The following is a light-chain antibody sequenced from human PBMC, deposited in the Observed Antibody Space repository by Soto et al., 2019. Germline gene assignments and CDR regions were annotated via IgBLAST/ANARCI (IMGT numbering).Light chain of an antibody. J-gene: IGLJ1*01. V-gene: IGLV2-8*01. CDR2: GVS. CDR1: SSDVGGYNY. Sequence: QSVLTQPPSASGSPGQSVTISCTGTSSDVGGYNYVSWYQQHPGKAPKLMIYGVSKRSSGVPDRFSGSKSGNTASLTVSGLQAEVEADYYCSSYAGSKTDYVIVTGTQVIGL. CDR3: SSYAGSKTDYV.